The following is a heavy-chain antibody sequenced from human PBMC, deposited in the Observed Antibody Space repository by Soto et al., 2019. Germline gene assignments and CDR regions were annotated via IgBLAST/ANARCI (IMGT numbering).Heavy chain of an antibody. CDR2: TFYRSKWYS. CDR3: AGGYCSGSSCFSDWFDS. Sequence: QVQLQQSGPGLVKPSQTLSLTCAISGDSVSSNSATWSWIRQSPSRGLEWLGRTFYRSKWYSEYAVSVKSRISINPDTSKNQFSLQLNSVTPEDTAIYYCAGGYCSGSSCFSDWFDSWGQGTLVTVSS. V-gene: IGHV6-1*01. J-gene: IGHJ5*01. D-gene: IGHD2-15*01. CDR1: GDSVSSNSAT.